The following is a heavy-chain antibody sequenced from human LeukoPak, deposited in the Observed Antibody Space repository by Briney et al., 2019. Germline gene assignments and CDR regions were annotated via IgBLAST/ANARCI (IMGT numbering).Heavy chain of an antibody. CDR1: GFTLSSYE. Sequence: GGSLRLSCADSGFTLSSYEMNWARQAPGKGLEWVSYISSSGSTIYYADSVKGRFTISRDNAKNSLYLQMNSLRAEDTAVYYCARGGKKVAGTISDYYYYGMDVWSQGTTVTVSS. CDR3: ARGGKKVAGTISDYYYYGMDV. D-gene: IGHD6-19*01. CDR2: ISSSGSTI. J-gene: IGHJ6*02. V-gene: IGHV3-48*03.